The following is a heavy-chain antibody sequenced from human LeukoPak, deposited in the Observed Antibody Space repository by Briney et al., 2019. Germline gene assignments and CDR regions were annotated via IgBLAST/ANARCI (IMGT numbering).Heavy chain of an antibody. Sequence: PGGSLRLSCAASGFTFSSYAMSWVRQAPGQGLKWVSGISGSGGSTSYADSVKGRFTISRDNSKNTLYLQMNSLRAEDTAVYYCAKDLAYCSGGSCYSSSDYWGQGTLVTVSS. CDR1: GFTFSSYA. CDR2: ISGSGGST. D-gene: IGHD2-15*01. CDR3: AKDLAYCSGGSCYSSSDY. J-gene: IGHJ4*02. V-gene: IGHV3-23*01.